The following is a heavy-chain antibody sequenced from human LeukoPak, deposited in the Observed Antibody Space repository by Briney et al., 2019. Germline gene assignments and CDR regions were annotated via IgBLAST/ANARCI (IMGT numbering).Heavy chain of an antibody. D-gene: IGHD3-22*01. J-gene: IGHJ4*02. Sequence: GGSLRLSCAASGFTFSNAWMSWVRQAPGKGLEWVGFIRSKTYGGTTEYAASVEGRFTISRDDSKSIAYLQMNSLKTEDTALYYCARAYDSSGYYQAYWGQGTLVTVSS. CDR1: GFTFSNAW. V-gene: IGHV3-49*04. CDR3: ARAYDSSGYYQAY. CDR2: IRSKTYGGTT.